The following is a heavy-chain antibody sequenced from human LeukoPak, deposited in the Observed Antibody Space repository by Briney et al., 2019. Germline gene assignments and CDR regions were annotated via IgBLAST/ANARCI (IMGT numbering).Heavy chain of an antibody. Sequence: GGSLRLSCAASGFTFSSYAMTWVRQAPGKGLEWVSIISGSGGTTHYADSVKGRFTISRDNSKNTLYLHMSSLRAEDTAVYFCVKGQTSTWYYFDFWGQGTLVTVSS. CDR3: VKGQTSTWYYFDF. J-gene: IGHJ4*02. CDR2: ISGSGGTT. V-gene: IGHV3-23*01. CDR1: GFTFSSYA. D-gene: IGHD6-13*01.